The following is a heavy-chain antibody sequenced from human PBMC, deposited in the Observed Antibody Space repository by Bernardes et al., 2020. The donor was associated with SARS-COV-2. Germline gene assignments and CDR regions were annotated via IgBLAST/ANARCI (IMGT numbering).Heavy chain of an antibody. J-gene: IGHJ4*02. CDR1: GFTFGDYA. Sequence: GGSLRLSCTASGFTFGDYAMSWVRQAPGKGLEWVGFIRSKAYGGTTEYAASVKGRFTISRDDSKSIAYLQMNSLKTEDTAVYYCTRASYDFWSGYHLGDFDYWGQGTLVTVSS. D-gene: IGHD3-3*01. V-gene: IGHV3-49*04. CDR2: IRSKAYGGTT. CDR3: TRASYDFWSGYHLGDFDY.